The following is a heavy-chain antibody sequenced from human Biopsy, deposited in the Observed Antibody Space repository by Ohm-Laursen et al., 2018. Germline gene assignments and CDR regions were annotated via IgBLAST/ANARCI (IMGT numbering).Heavy chain of an antibody. CDR1: GCTFSNYG. CDR3: ATKLTGYFHH. D-gene: IGHD3-9*01. V-gene: IGHV1-69*06. CDR2: NIPILGTG. J-gene: IGHJ1*01. Sequence: SVNVSCKAPGCTFSNYGVNWVRQAPGQGLEWLGGNIPILGTGNYAQKFQDRVTVAADTSTSTATMELRSLRSDDTAVYYCATKLTGYFHHWGQGTLVIVSS.